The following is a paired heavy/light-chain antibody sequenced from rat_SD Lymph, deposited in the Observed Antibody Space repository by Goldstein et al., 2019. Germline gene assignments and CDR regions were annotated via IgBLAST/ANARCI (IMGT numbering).Light chain of an antibody. J-gene: IGKJ5*01. CDR1: QNINKY. Sequence: DIQMTQSPSFLSASVGDRVTINCKASQNINKYLDWYQQKHGEAPKLLIYNTNNLQTGIPSRFSGSGSGTDYTLTISSLQPEDVATYFCLQHSSRPRTFGSGTKLEIK. CDR2: NTN. CDR3: LQHSSRPRT. V-gene: IGKV22S7*01.
Heavy chain of an antibody. CDR2: ISSSSSYI. CDR3: ARTRSPHYFDY. J-gene: IGHJ2*01. CDR1: GFTFSNYG. Sequence: EVQLVESGGGLVQPGRSLKLSCLASGFTFSNYGMNWIRQAPGKGLEWVASISSSSSYIYYADTVKGRFTISRDNAKNTLYLQMTSLRSEDTALYYCARTRSPHYFDYWGQGVMVTVSS. D-gene: IGHD3-1*01. V-gene: IGHV5-34*01.